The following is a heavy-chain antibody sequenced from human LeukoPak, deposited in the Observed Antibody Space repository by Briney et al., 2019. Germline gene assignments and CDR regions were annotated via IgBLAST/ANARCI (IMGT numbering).Heavy chain of an antibody. D-gene: IGHD2-2*01. CDR1: GFTFSSYA. J-gene: IGHJ4*02. CDR3: ARATYQAGLLDYFDY. CDR2: ISYDGSNK. V-gene: IGHV3-30-3*01. Sequence: GGSLRLSCAASGFTFSSYAMHWVRQAPGKGLEWVAVISYDGSNKYYADSVKGRFTISRDNSKNTLYLQMNSLRAEDTAVYYCARATYQAGLLDYFDYWGQGTLVTVSS.